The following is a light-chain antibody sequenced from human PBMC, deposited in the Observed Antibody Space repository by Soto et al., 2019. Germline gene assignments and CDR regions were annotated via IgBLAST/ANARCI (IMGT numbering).Light chain of an antibody. J-gene: IGLJ2*01. V-gene: IGLV4-69*01. Sequence: QPVLTQSPSASASLGASVKLTCTLSSGHSSYAIAWHQQQPEKGPRYLMKVNSDGSHNQGDGIPDRSSGFSSGAERYLTIPSLQSEDEADYYCRTWGSDFSGVFGGGTKVTVL. CDR3: RTWGSDFSGV. CDR2: VNSDGSH. CDR1: SGHSSYA.